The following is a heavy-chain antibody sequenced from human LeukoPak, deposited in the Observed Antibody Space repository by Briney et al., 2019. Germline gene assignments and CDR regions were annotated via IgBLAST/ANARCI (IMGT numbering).Heavy chain of an antibody. Sequence: PGGSLRLSCAASGFTFSSYEMNWVRQAPGKGLDWVSGISGSGDNTYYADSVKGRFTISRDNSKNTLYLQMNSLRAEDTAVYYCAKEVMTAVTIRTFDYWGQGSQVTVSS. CDR3: AKEVMTAVTIRTFDY. CDR2: ISGSGDNT. V-gene: IGHV3-23*01. D-gene: IGHD4-17*01. CDR1: GFTFSSYE. J-gene: IGHJ4*02.